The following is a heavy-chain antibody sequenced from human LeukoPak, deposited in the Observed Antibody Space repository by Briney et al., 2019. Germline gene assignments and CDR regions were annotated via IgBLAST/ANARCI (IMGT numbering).Heavy chain of an antibody. J-gene: IGHJ4*02. Sequence: ETLSLTCAVYGGSFSGYYWSWVRQAPGKGLEWVSVIYSGGSTYYADSVKGRFTISRDNSKNTLYLQMNSLRAEDTAVYYCARDPTYWGQGALVTVSS. CDR1: GGSFSGYY. CDR2: IYSGGST. CDR3: ARDPTY. V-gene: IGHV3-66*01.